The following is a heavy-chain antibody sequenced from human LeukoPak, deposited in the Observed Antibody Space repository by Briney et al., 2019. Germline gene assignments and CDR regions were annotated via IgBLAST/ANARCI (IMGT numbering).Heavy chain of an antibody. D-gene: IGHD2-2*01. CDR3: AKDRGDIVVVPAAQDY. V-gene: IGHV3-30-3*01. CDR2: ISYDGSNK. CDR1: GFTFSSYA. J-gene: IGHJ4*02. Sequence: GGSLRLSCAAPGFTFSSYAMHWVRQAPGKGLEWVAVISYDGSNKYYADSVKGRFTISRDNSKNTLYLQMNSLRAEDTAVYYCAKDRGDIVVVPAAQDYWGQGTLVTVSS.